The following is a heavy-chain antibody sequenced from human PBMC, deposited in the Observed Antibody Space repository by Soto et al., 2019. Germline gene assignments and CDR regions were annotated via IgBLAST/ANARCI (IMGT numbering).Heavy chain of an antibody. J-gene: IGHJ4*02. V-gene: IGHV1-69*12. CDR2: IIPIFGTA. D-gene: IGHD3-10*01. Sequence: QVQLVQSGAEVKKPGSSVKVSCKASGGTFSSYAISWVRQAPGQGLEWMGGIIPIFGTANYAQKFQGRVTITGHESRSTAYVEMSSLRSEATVVYYCADLPGARGRAWRYYFDYWGQGTLVGVSS. CDR3: ADLPGARGRAWRYYFDY. CDR1: GGTFSSYA.